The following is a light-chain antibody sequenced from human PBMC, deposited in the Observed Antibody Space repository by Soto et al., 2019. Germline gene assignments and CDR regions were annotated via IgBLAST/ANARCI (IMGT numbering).Light chain of an antibody. V-gene: IGLV1-44*01. CDR1: SSNIGSNT. J-gene: IGLJ1*01. CDR2: SNN. CDR3: SSYTVRNTAV. Sequence: QSVLTQPPSASGTPGQRVTISCSGSSSNIGSNTVNWYQQLPGTAPKLRIYSNNQRPSGVPDRFSGSKSGTSASLAIGGLQSEDEADYYCSSYTVRNTAVFGTGTKVTVL.